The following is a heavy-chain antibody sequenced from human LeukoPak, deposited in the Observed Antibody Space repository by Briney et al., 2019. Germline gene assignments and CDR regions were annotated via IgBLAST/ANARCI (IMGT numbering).Heavy chain of an antibody. CDR3: ARVGDGYNRRGRFDY. V-gene: IGHV4-34*01. CDR2: INHSGST. CDR1: GGSFSGYY. J-gene: IGHJ4*02. D-gene: IGHD5-24*01. Sequence: SETLSLTCAVYGGSFSGYYWSWIRQPPGKGLEWIGEINHSGSTNYNPSLKSRVTISVDTSKNQFSLKLSSMTAADTAVYYCARVGDGYNRRGRFDYWGQGTLVTVSS.